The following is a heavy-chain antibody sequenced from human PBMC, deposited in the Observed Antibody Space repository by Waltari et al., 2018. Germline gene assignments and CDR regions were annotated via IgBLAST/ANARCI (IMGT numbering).Heavy chain of an antibody. D-gene: IGHD2-2*02. CDR3: AKAPRDIVVVPAAIWNYYYYYGMDV. Sequence: EVQLLESGGGLVQPGGSLRLSCAASGFTFSSYAMSWVRQAPGKGLEWVSAISGSGGSTYSADSVKGRFTISRDNSKNTLYLQMNSLRAEDTAVYYCAKAPRDIVVVPAAIWNYYYYYGMDVWGQGTTVTVSS. J-gene: IGHJ6*02. CDR2: ISGSGGST. CDR1: GFTFSSYA. V-gene: IGHV3-23*01.